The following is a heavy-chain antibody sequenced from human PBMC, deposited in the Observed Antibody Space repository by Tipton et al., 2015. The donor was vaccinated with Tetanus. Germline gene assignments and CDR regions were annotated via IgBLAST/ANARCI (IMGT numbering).Heavy chain of an antibody. Sequence: GSLRLSCAASGLSVSNNHMNWVRQAPGKGLEWVSVVYGAGSTDYADSVQGRFTLYRDNSKNILYLQLSNLRADDAAVYYCTRGRPLTGNYYQYYMDVWGKGTTVTVSS. D-gene: IGHD3-9*01. CDR3: TRGRPLTGNYYQYYMDV. J-gene: IGHJ6*03. CDR1: GLSVSNNH. CDR2: VYGAGST. V-gene: IGHV3-53*01.